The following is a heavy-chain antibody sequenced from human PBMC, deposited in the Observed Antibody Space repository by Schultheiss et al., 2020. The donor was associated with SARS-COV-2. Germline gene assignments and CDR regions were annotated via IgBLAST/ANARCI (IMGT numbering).Heavy chain of an antibody. J-gene: IGHJ3*02. Sequence: SGPTLVKPTQTLTLTCTFSGFSLSTSGMRVSWIRQPPGKALEWLARIDWDDDKFYSTSLKTRLTISKDTSRNQVVLTMTNMDPVDTATYYCARIPTGNDAFDIWGQGTMVTVSS. CDR2: IDWDDDK. D-gene: IGHD4-11*01. V-gene: IGHV2-70*04. CDR3: ARIPTGNDAFDI. CDR1: GFSLSTSGMR.